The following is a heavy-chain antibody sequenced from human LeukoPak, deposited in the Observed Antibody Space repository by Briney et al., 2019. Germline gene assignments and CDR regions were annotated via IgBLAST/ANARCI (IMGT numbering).Heavy chain of an antibody. CDR2: IYWDDDK. Sequence: SALTLVKPTQTLTLTCTFSGFSLSTSGVGVGWIRQPPGKAREWLALIYWDDDKRYSPSLKTRLTITKDTSKNQVVLTMTNMDPVDTATYYCVRRRMYYYDSGSYFYFDYWGQGTLFTVSS. V-gene: IGHV2-5*02. D-gene: IGHD3-10*01. J-gene: IGHJ4*02. CDR1: GFSLSTSGVG. CDR3: VRRRMYYYDSGSYFYFDY.